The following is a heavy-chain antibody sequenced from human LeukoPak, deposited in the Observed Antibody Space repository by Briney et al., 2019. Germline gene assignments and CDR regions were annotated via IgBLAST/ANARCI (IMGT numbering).Heavy chain of an antibody. D-gene: IGHD4-17*01. CDR1: GGSFSGYY. Sequence: SETLSLTCAVYGGSFSGYYWSWIRQPPGKGLEWIGEINHSGSTNYNPSLKSRVTISVDTSKNQFSLKLSSVTAADTAVYYCARQARSIVMTTVTTDTGYFDLWGRGTLVTVSS. CDR3: ARQARSIVMTTVTTDTGYFDL. V-gene: IGHV4-34*01. CDR2: INHSGST. J-gene: IGHJ2*01.